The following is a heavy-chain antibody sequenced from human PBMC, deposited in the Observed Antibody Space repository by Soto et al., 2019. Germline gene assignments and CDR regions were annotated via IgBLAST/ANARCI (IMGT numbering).Heavy chain of an antibody. D-gene: IGHD3-10*01. CDR3: ARTMGGGLLFHGSENYRPQFDD. Sequence: SGTTLVHRTETLTLTCTVSGLSLTTARMGVSCIRQPPGTSLEWLAHILFNDENSYATSLKSRRTSSKETSKTQLVLTINNMHPEETATYYCARTMGGGLLFHGSENYRPQFDDCGQGTRVRVSS. CDR2: ILFNDEN. CDR1: GLSLTTARMG. J-gene: IGHJ4*02. V-gene: IGHV2-26*01.